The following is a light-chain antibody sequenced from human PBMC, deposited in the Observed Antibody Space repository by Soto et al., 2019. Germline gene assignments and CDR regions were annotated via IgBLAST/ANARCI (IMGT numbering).Light chain of an antibody. CDR1: STDFVSYNR. Sequence: QSVLTQPPSVSGSPGQSVTISCTGTSTDFVSYNRVSWYQQPPGTAPKLIIYEASNRPSGVPDRFSGSKSGNTASLTISGLQAADEAAYYCSLYKSENTYVFGTGTKVTV. CDR2: EAS. V-gene: IGLV2-18*01. J-gene: IGLJ1*01. CDR3: SLYKSENTYV.